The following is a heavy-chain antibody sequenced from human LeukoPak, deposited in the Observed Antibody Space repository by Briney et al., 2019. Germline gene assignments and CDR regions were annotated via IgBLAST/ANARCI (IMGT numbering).Heavy chain of an antibody. CDR1: GYSISSGYY. CDR3: ARVERGYSYGPTYYYYYMDV. J-gene: IGHJ6*03. CDR2: IYHSGST. Sequence: PSETLSLTCTVSGYSISSGYYWGWIRQPPVKGLEWIGSIYHSGSTYYNPSLKSRVTISVDTSKNQFSLKLSSVTAADTAVYYCARVERGYSYGPTYYYYYMDVWGKGTTVTVSS. V-gene: IGHV4-38-2*02. D-gene: IGHD5-18*01.